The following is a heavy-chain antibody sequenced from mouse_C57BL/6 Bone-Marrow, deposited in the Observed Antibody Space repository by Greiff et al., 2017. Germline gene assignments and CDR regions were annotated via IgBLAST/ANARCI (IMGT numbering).Heavy chain of an antibody. CDR3: AREYYYGSSYAMDY. V-gene: IGHV1-12*01. Sequence: LQQSGAELVRPGASVKMSCKASGYTFTSYNMHWVKQTPRQGLEWIGAIYPGNGDTSYNQKFKGKDTLTVDKSASTAYMQLSSLTSEDSAVYFCAREYYYGSSYAMDYWGQGTSVTVSS. D-gene: IGHD1-1*01. J-gene: IGHJ4*01. CDR1: GYTFTSYN. CDR2: IYPGNGDT.